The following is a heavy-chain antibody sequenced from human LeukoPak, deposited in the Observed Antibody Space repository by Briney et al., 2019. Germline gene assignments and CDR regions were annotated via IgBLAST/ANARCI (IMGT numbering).Heavy chain of an antibody. J-gene: IGHJ4*02. V-gene: IGHV3-7*03. Sequence: GGSLRLSCAASGFTFSRYWMNWARQAPGKGLEWVASINHNGNVNYYVDSVKGRFTIPRDNTKNSLYLQMNSLRVEDTAVFYCARDQYDTWSRRGNFDSWGREPWSSSPQ. CDR1: GFTFSRYW. CDR2: INHNGNVN. D-gene: IGHD3-3*01. CDR3: ARDQYDTWSRRGNFDS.